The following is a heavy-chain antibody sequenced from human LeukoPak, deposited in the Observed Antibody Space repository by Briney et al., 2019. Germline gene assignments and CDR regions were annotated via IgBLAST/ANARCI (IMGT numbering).Heavy chain of an antibody. J-gene: IGHJ6*02. CDR2: IIPIFGTA. CDR3: ASVTYYYYGMDV. D-gene: IGHD2-21*02. Sequence: SVKVSCKASGGTFSSYAISWVRQAPGQGLEWTGGIIPIFGTANYAQKFQGRVTITADESTSTAYMELSSLRSEDTAVYYCASVTYYYYGMDVWGQGTTVTVSS. V-gene: IGHV1-69*13. CDR1: GGTFSSYA.